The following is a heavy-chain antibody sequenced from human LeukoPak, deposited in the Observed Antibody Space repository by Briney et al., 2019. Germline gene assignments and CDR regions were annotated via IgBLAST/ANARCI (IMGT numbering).Heavy chain of an antibody. J-gene: IGHJ4*02. D-gene: IGHD3-22*01. V-gene: IGHV3-23*01. CDR2: ISASGATT. CDR1: GFTFSTYA. Sequence: GGSLRLSCAASGFTFSTYAVTWVRQAPGKGLEWVSTISASGATTNYADSVKGRFTISRDNSKNTLYLQMNSLRAEDTAVYYCAKKGYYDGSGYYMYYFDHWGQGTLVTVSS. CDR3: AKKGYYDGSGYYMYYFDH.